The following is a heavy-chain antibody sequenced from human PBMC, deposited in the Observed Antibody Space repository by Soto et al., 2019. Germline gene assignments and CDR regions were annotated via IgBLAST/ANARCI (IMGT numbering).Heavy chain of an antibody. Sequence: ESVGGVVQPGRSLRLACAASGFNFRGYGMHWVRQAPGRGLEWVALIWYDGSSQYYADSVKGRFTISSDYSKDTVYLQMNSLRAEDTAVYYCVRDRLWEVPDYWGQGTLVTVSS. CDR3: VRDRLWEVPDY. CDR1: GFNFRGYG. V-gene: IGHV3-33*01. D-gene: IGHD1-26*01. CDR2: IWYDGSSQ. J-gene: IGHJ4*02.